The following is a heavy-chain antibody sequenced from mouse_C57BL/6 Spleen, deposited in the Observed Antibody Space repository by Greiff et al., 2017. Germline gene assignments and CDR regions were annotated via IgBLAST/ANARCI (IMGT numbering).Heavy chain of an antibody. J-gene: IGHJ1*03. V-gene: IGHV10-1*01. CDR2: IRRQSNNSAT. D-gene: IGHD1-1*01. CDR1: GFSFNTYA. CDR3: VRQEVYYGSRGYFDV. Sequence: EVQLMESGGGLVQPKGSLKLSCAASGFSFNTYAMNWVRQAPGKGLEWVARIRRQSNNSATYYADSVKDRFTISREDSESMLYLQMNNLKTEDTAMFYWVRQEVYYGSRGYFDVWGTGTTVTVSS.